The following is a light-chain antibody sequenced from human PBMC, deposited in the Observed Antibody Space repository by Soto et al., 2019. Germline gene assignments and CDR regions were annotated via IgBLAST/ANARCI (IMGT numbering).Light chain of an antibody. CDR3: ASYTNSITYV. Sequence: QSLRTLPPSVSGAPGQTFTISCTGSMSNIGAGYDVHWYQQLPGTGPRLIINGALNGPSGAPDRISGSKSGTSASLIISGLQAEDEADYYCASYTNSITYVFGSGTKVTVL. CDR2: GAL. J-gene: IGLJ1*01. V-gene: IGLV1-40*01. CDR1: MSNIGAGYD.